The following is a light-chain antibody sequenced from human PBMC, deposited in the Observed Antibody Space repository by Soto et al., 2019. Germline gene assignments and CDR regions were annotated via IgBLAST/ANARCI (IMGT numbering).Light chain of an antibody. CDR1: QSVSSK. Sequence: EIVMTQSPATLSVSPGERATLSCRASQSVSSKLAWYQQKPGQAPRLLIYDASNRATGIPARFSGSGSGTDFTLTISSLEPEDFAVYYCQQRSNWPLFGQGTRLEIK. CDR3: QQRSNWPL. J-gene: IGKJ5*01. V-gene: IGKV3-11*01. CDR2: DAS.